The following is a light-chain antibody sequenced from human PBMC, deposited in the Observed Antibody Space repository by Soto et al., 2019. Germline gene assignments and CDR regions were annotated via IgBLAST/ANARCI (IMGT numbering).Light chain of an antibody. Sequence: QSALTQPASVSGSPGQSITISCTGTSSDVGGYNYVSWYQQHPGKAPKLMIYEVSNRPSGVSNRFSGSKSGNTASLTISGLQAKDEADYYCTSYTSSITYVFGTGTKLTVL. V-gene: IGLV2-14*01. CDR1: SSDVGGYNY. J-gene: IGLJ1*01. CDR3: TSYTSSITYV. CDR2: EVS.